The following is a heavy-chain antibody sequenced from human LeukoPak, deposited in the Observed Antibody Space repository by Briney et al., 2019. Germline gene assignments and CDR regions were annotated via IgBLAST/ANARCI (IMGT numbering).Heavy chain of an antibody. V-gene: IGHV1-69*13. Sequence: PVASVKVSCKASGGTFSSYAISWVRQAPGQGLEWMGGIIPIFGTANYAQKFQGRVTISSDESTGTTYMEMSGLRSEDTALYFCARNLEDTPVAYWGQGTQVTVSS. J-gene: IGHJ4*02. CDR3: ARNLEDTPVAY. D-gene: IGHD5-18*01. CDR1: GGTFSSYA. CDR2: IIPIFGTA.